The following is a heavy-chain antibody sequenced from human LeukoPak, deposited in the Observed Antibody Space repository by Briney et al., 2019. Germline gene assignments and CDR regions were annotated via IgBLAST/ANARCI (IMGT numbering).Heavy chain of an antibody. CDR3: ARGYLQDPFDY. D-gene: IGHD3-16*02. CDR1: GGSISSGGYY. Sequence: KTSQTLSLTCTVSGGSISSGGYYWSWIRQHPGKGLEWIGYIYYSGSTYYNPSLKSRVTISVDTSKNQFSLKLSSVTAADTAVYYCARGYLQDPFDYWGQGTLVTVSS. CDR2: IYYSGST. V-gene: IGHV4-31*03. J-gene: IGHJ4*02.